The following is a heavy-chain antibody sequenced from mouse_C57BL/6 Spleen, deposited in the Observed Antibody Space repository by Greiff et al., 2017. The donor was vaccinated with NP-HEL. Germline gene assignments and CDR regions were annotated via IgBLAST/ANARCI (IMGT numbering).Heavy chain of an antibody. CDR3: ARRTKFLYFDV. V-gene: IGHV1-19*01. Sequence: EVQLQQSGPVLVKPGASVKMSCKASGYTFTDYYMNWVKQSHGKSLEWIGVINPYNGGTSYNQKFKGKATLTVDKSSSTAYMELNSLTSEDSAVYYCARRTKFLYFDVWGTGTTVTVSS. CDR1: GYTFTDYY. CDR2: INPYNGGT. J-gene: IGHJ1*03. D-gene: IGHD1-3*01.